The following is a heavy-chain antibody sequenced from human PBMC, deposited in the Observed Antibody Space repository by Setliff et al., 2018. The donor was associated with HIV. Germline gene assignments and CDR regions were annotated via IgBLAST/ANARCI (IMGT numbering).Heavy chain of an antibody. Sequence: GESLKISCAASGFAFSAYAMTWVRQAPGKGLEWVSATTSNGRTTDYAESVRGRFTLSRDNSKNTLYLQMNSLRAEDTAVYYCARVISGYDWGGFDYWGQGTLVTVS. V-gene: IGHV3-23*01. D-gene: IGHD5-12*01. CDR1: GFAFSAYA. CDR3: ARVISGYDWGGFDY. CDR2: TTSNGRTT. J-gene: IGHJ4*02.